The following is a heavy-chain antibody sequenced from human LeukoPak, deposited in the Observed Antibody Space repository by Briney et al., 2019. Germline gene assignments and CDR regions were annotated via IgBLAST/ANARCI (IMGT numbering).Heavy chain of an antibody. D-gene: IGHD6-19*01. CDR3: ARDRRVAVAGTWDYYYGMDV. CDR1: GGSISSGGYY. CDR2: IYYSGST. Sequence: SQTLSLTCTVSGGSISSGGYYWSWLRQHPGTGLEWIGYIYYSGSTYYNPSLKSRVTISVDTSKNQFSPKLSSVTAADTAVYYCARDRRVAVAGTWDYYYGMDVWGQGTTVTVSS. V-gene: IGHV4-31*03. J-gene: IGHJ6*02.